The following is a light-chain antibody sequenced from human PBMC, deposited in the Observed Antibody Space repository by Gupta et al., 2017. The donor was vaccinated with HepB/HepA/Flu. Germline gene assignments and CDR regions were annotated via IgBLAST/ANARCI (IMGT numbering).Light chain of an antibody. CDR2: KAS. Sequence: SIGDRVTITCRASQSVNTWLAWVQQKPGRAPQPLIFKASSLESGVSSRFSGSGSGTEFTLTISGLQADDFGNYYCHQYNYSPWTFGQGTIVQIK. J-gene: IGKJ1*01. V-gene: IGKV1-5*03. CDR3: HQYNYSPWT. CDR1: QSVNTW.